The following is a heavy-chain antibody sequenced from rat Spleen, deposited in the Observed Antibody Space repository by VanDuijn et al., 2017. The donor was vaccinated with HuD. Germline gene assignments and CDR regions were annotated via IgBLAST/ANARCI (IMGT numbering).Heavy chain of an antibody. CDR1: GVTFSNDG. CDR3: ARLGIAAIGNWFGY. D-gene: IGHD1-2*01. J-gene: IGHJ3*01. V-gene: IGHV5-29*01. Sequence: EVQLVESGGDLVQPGRSLKLSCAASGVTFSNDGMAWVRQAPTTGLAWVVTIRVDGSSTFYRDSVKGRFTISRDNAKNILFLQMDSLRSEDTATYYCARLGIAAIGNWFGYWGQGTLVTVSS. CDR2: IRVDGSST.